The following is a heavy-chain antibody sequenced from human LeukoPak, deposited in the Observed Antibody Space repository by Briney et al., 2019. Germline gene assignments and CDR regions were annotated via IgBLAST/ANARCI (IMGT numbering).Heavy chain of an antibody. CDR2: IRSDGTA. Sequence: SETLSLTCTVSGDSMGNYYWNWLRQPAGKGLEWIGRIRSDGTAYANPSLESAVTMSVDTSNNHISLRLSSATAADTAVYYCARSTGFYTTYYMDVWGKGTTVTVSS. V-gene: IGHV4-4*07. CDR3: ARSTGFYTTYYMDV. CDR1: GDSMGNYY. J-gene: IGHJ6*03. D-gene: IGHD3-22*01.